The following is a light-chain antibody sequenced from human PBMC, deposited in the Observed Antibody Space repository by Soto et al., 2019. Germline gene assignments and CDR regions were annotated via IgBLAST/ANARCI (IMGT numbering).Light chain of an antibody. J-gene: IGLJ3*02. CDR1: SGHSSYA. V-gene: IGLV4-69*01. CDR2: LNSDGSH. CDR3: QTWGTGILV. Sequence: QLVLTQSPSASASLGASVKLTCTLSSGHSSYAIAWHQQQPEKGPRYLMKLNSDGSHSKGDGIPDRFSGSSSGAERSLTISSPQSEDEADYYCQTWGTGILVVGGGTKPTVL.